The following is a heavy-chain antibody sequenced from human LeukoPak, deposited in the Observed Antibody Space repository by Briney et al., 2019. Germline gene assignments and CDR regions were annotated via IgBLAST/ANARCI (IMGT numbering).Heavy chain of an antibody. CDR2: ISWNSGSI. CDR1: GFTFDDYA. D-gene: IGHD6-13*01. CDR3: AKVRDSSRLTSSAFDI. V-gene: IGHV3-9*01. J-gene: IGHJ3*02. Sequence: GGSLRLSCAASGFTFDDYAMHWVRQAPGKGLEWVSGISWNSGSIGYADSVKGRFTISRDNAKNSLYLQMNSLRAEDTALYYCAKVRDSSRLTSSAFDIWGQGTMVTVSS.